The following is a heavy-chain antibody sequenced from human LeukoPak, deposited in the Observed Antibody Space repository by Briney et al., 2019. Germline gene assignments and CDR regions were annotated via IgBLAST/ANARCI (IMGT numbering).Heavy chain of an antibody. J-gene: IGHJ3*02. CDR2: IYHSGST. D-gene: IGHD2-21*02. CDR3: ARAIVVVTAMGAFDI. V-gene: IGHV4-30-2*01. Sequence: PSETLSLTCAVSGGSISSGGYSWSWIRQPPGKGLEWIGYIYHSGSTYYNPSLKSRVTISVDRSKNQFSLRLSSVTAADTAVYYCARAIVVVTAMGAFDIWGQGTMVTVSS. CDR1: GGSISSGGYS.